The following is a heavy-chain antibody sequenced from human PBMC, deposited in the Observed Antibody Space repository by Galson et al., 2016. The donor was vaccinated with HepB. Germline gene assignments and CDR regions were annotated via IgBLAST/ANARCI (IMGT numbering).Heavy chain of an antibody. D-gene: IGHD4-17*01. J-gene: IGHJ4*02. CDR2: ITGSGGAT. V-gene: IGHV3-23*01. CDR1: GFTFSSYA. Sequence: SLRLSCAASGFTFSSYAMSWVRQAPGKGLEWVSSITGSGGATYYADSVKGRLTISRDSSKNTLYLQMNSLRAEDTALYYCARATVTTVSRFDYWGQGTLVSVSS. CDR3: ARATVTTVSRFDY.